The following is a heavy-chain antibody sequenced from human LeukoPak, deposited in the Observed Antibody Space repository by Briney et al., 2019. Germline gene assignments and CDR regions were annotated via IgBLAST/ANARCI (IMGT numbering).Heavy chain of an antibody. CDR1: GFTFSSYG. Sequence: PGGSLRLSCAASGFTFSSYGMHWVRQAPGKGLEWVAFIRYDGSNKYYADSVKGRFTISRDNSKNTLYLQVNSLRAEDTAVYYCARVDGYSDAFDIWGQGTMVTVSS. J-gene: IGHJ3*02. V-gene: IGHV3-30*02. CDR2: IRYDGSNK. D-gene: IGHD5-24*01. CDR3: ARVDGYSDAFDI.